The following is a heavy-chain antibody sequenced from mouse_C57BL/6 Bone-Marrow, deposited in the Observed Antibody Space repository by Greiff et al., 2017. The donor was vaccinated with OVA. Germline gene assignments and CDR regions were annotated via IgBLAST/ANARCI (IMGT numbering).Heavy chain of an antibody. J-gene: IGHJ3*01. CDR2: IDPSDSYT. Sequence: QVQLQQPGAELVRPGTSVKLSCKASGYTFTSYWMHWVKQRPGQGLEWIGVIDPSDSYTNYNQKFKGKATLTVDTSSSTAYMQLSSLTSEDSAVYYCARPTIVTTGRFAYWGQGTLVTVSA. D-gene: IGHD2-5*01. CDR1: GYTFTSYW. CDR3: ARPTIVTTGRFAY. V-gene: IGHV1-59*01.